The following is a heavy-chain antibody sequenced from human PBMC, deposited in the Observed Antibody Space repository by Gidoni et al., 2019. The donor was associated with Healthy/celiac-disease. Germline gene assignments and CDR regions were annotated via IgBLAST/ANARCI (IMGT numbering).Heavy chain of an antibody. Sequence: HLQQWGAGLFKPSETLSLPCAVSGGSFRGYSWIWIRQPPGKGLEWIGEINHSGSTNYNPALKSRVTISVDTSKNQVSLKRSSGTAADTAVYYCGSGSVEIGATILGRVRPSFDDWGQGTLVTVS. CDR3: GSGSVEIGATILGRVRPSFDD. D-gene: IGHD5-12*01. V-gene: IGHV4-34*01. J-gene: IGHJ4*02. CDR1: GGSFRGYS. CDR2: INHSGST.